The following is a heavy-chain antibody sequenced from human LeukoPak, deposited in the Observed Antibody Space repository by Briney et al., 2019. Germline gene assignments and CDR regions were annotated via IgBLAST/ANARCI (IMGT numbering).Heavy chain of an antibody. Sequence: PGRSLRLSCAASGFTFDDYAMHWVRQAPGKGLEWVSGISWNSGSIGYADSVKGRFTISRENAKNSLYLQMNSLRAEDMALYYCAIRLEIAIITYLWNWGQGTPVTVSS. CDR2: ISWNSGSI. CDR1: GFTFDDYA. V-gene: IGHV3-9*03. CDR3: AIRLEIAIITYLWN. J-gene: IGHJ4*02. D-gene: IGHD5-24*01.